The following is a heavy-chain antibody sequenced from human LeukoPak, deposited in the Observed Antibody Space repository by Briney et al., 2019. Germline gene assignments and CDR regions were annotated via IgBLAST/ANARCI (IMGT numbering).Heavy chain of an antibody. D-gene: IGHD3-9*01. J-gene: IGHJ6*02. CDR1: GGTFSSYA. V-gene: IGHV1-69*13. CDR3: ARVLLSKGLTYYYYGMDV. CDR2: LIHIFGTP. Sequence: SVKVSCKASGGTFSSYAITWVRQAPGQGLEWMGGLIHIFGTPNYAQKFQGRVTITADESTSTAYMELSSLRSEDTAVYYCARVLLSKGLTYYYYGMDVWGQGTTVTVSS.